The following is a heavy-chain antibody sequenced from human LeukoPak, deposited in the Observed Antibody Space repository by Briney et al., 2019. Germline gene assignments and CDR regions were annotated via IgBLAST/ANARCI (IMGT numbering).Heavy chain of an antibody. D-gene: IGHD6-13*01. J-gene: IGHJ4*02. CDR3: ARDRAAAGTGPVDY. V-gene: IGHV3-30*01. Sequence: GGSLRLSCAASGFTFSSYAMHWVRQAPGKGLEWVAVISYDGSNKYYADSVKGRFTISRDNSKNTLYLQMNSLRAEDTAVYYCARDRAAAGTGPVDYWGQGTLVTVSS. CDR1: GFTFSSYA. CDR2: ISYDGSNK.